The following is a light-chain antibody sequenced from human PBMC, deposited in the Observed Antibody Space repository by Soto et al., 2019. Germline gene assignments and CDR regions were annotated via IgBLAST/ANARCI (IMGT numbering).Light chain of an antibody. Sequence: EIVLTQSRCTLSLSPVGRATLSCRASQSVSSNLAWYQQKPGQAPRLLIYGASNRATGIPDRFSGSGSGTEFTLTISSLQSEDFAVYYCQQYNNWITFGQGTRLEIK. CDR1: QSVSSN. V-gene: IGKV3D-15*01. CDR3: QQYNNWIT. CDR2: GAS. J-gene: IGKJ5*01.